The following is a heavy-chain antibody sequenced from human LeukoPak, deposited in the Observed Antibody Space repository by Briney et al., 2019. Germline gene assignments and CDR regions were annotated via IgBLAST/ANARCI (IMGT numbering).Heavy chain of an antibody. CDR1: GYTFTSYY. V-gene: IGHV1-46*01. CDR3: ARALWPEPLDY. J-gene: IGHJ4*02. D-gene: IGHD2/OR15-2a*01. Sequence: ASVKVSCKASGYTFTSYYMHWVRQAPGQGLEWMGIINPSGGSTSYAQKFQGRVTMTRDTSTSTVYMELSGLRSEDTAVYYCARALWPEPLDYWGQGTLVTVSS. CDR2: INPSGGST.